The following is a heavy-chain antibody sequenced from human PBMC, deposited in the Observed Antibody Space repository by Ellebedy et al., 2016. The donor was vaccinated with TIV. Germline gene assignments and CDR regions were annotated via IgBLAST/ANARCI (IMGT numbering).Heavy chain of an antibody. J-gene: IGHJ6*02. CDR3: ASGSMVRGIKANYYGMDV. D-gene: IGHD3-10*01. Sequence: GESLKISCAASGFTFSSHNMNWVRQAPGKGLEWVSSITRSSTYIYYADSMKGRFTISRDNAKSSLYLQMNSLRAEDTAVYYCASGSMVRGIKANYYGMDVWGQGTTVTVSS. CDR1: GFTFSSHN. V-gene: IGHV3-21*01. CDR2: ITRSSTYI.